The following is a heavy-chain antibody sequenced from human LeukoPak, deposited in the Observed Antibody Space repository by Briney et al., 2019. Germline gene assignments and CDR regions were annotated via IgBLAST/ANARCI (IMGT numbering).Heavy chain of an antibody. Sequence: SETLSLTCAVSGGSISSYYWNWIRQPAGKGLGWIGRIYASGSTNNPSLKSRVTMSLDTSKNQFSLKLSSVTAADTAVYYCAGDIGYSVINWGQGTLVTVSS. CDR1: GGSISSYY. J-gene: IGHJ4*02. CDR3: AGDIGYSVIN. CDR2: IYASGST. D-gene: IGHD5/OR15-5a*01. V-gene: IGHV4-4*07.